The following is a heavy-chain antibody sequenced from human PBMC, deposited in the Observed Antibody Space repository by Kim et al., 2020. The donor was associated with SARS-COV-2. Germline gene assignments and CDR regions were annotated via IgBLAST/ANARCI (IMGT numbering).Heavy chain of an antibody. CDR3: ARRHDSSGYYYSGETGAFDI. CDR1: GGSISSGGYY. J-gene: IGHJ3*02. Sequence: SETLSLTCTVSGGSISSGGYYWSWIRQHPGKGLEWIGYIYYSGSTYYNPSLKSRVTISVDTSKNQFSLKLSSVTAADTAVYYCARRHDSSGYYYSGETGAFDIWGQGTMVTVSS. D-gene: IGHD3-22*01. CDR2: IYYSGST. V-gene: IGHV4-31*03.